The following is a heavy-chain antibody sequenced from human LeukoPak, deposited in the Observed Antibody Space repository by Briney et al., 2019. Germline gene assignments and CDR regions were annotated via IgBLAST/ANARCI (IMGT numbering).Heavy chain of an antibody. CDR3: AREKVRYSSGWYYMDV. J-gene: IGHJ6*03. D-gene: IGHD6-19*01. CDR1: GASISGCGYY. V-gene: IGHV4-39*02. CDR2: IYSSGST. Sequence: PSETLSLTCTVSGASISGCGYYWGWIRQPPGKGLPWIGSIYSSGSTYYNASLQSRVTISIETSKNQISLRLNSVTAADPAVYYCAREKVRYSSGWYYMDVWGKGTTVTIS.